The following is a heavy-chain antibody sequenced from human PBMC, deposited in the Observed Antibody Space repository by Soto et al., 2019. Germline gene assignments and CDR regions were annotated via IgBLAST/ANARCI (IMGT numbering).Heavy chain of an antibody. CDR2: ISYDGSNK. D-gene: IGHD2-15*01. CDR3: AKDLKDIVVVVAATRIDYYYYGMDV. J-gene: IGHJ6*02. CDR1: GFTFSSYG. V-gene: IGHV3-30*18. Sequence: QVQLVESGGGVVQPGRSLRLSCAASGFTFSSYGMHWVRQAPGKGLEWGAVISYDGSNKYYADSVKGRFTISRDNSKNALYLQMNSLRAEDTAVYYCAKDLKDIVVVVAATRIDYYYYGMDVWGQGTTVTVSS.